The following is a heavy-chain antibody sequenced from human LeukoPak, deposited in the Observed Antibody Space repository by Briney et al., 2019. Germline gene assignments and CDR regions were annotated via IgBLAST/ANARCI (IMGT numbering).Heavy chain of an antibody. Sequence: PSETLSLTCTVSGGSISSGSYYWSWIRQPAGKGLEWIGRIYTSGSTNYNPSLKSRVTISVDTSKNQFSLKLSSVTAADTAVYYCAREEYSSSWYLRKLNWFDPWGQGTLVTVSS. V-gene: IGHV4-61*02. CDR3: AREEYSSSWYLRKLNWFDP. CDR2: IYTSGST. J-gene: IGHJ5*02. D-gene: IGHD6-13*01. CDR1: GGSISSGSYY.